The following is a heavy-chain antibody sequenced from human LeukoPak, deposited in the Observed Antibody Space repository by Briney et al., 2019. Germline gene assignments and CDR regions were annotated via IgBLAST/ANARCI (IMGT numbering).Heavy chain of an antibody. V-gene: IGHV4-31*03. Sequence: SQTLSLTCTVSGGSISSGGYYWSWLRQHPGTGLEWLGYIYYSGSTYYNPSLKSRVTISVDTSKNQFSLKLSSVTAADTAVYYCARDPDYYDSVSYAYGIWGQGTMVTVSS. CDR1: GGSISSGGYY. J-gene: IGHJ3*02. CDR2: IYYSGST. D-gene: IGHD3-22*01. CDR3: ARDPDYYDSVSYAYGI.